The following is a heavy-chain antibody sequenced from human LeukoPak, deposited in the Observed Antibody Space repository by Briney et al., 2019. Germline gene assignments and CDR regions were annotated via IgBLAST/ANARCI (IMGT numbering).Heavy chain of an antibody. CDR1: GFTFSSYG. CDR2: IRYDGSNK. CDR3: ARKGSRLVIHAFDI. D-gene: IGHD2-21*01. Sequence: GGSLRLSCAASGFTFSSYGMHWVRQAPGKGLEWVAFIRYDGSNKYYADSVKGRFTISRDNSKNTVYLQMNSLRTEDTAVYFCARKGSRLVIHAFDIWGQGTMVTVSS. J-gene: IGHJ3*02. V-gene: IGHV3-30*02.